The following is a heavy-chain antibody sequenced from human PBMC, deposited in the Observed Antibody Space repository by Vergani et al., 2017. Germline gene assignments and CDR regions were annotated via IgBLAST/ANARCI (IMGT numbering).Heavy chain of an antibody. J-gene: IGHJ4*02. CDR2: MNPNSGNT. CDR3: ARAIRSKGRYYFDY. D-gene: IGHD2-21*01. CDR1: GFTFTSYD. Sequence: QVQLVQSGAEVKKPGASVKVSCKASGFTFTSYDINWVRQATGQGLEWMGWMNPNSGNTGYAQKFQGRVTITRNTSISTAYVELSSLRSEDTAVYYCARAIRSKGRYYFDYWGQGTLVTVSS. V-gene: IGHV1-8*03.